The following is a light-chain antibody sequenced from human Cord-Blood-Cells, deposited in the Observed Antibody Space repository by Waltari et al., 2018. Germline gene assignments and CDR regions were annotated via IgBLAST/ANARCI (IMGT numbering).Light chain of an antibody. V-gene: IGKV1-9*01. Sequence: DIQLTQSPSFMSASVGDRVTITCRASQSISSYLAWYQQKPGKAPKLLIYASSTVQSVVPSRFSVSGSGTEFTLTISSLQPEDFATYYCQQLNSYPLFGPGTKVDIK. CDR3: QQLNSYPL. CDR2: ASS. CDR1: QSISSY. J-gene: IGKJ3*01.